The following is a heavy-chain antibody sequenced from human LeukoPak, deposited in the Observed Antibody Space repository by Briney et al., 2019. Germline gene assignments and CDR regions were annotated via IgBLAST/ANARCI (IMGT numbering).Heavy chain of an antibody. J-gene: IGHJ5*02. CDR3: ARGDLTTVKTGWFDP. Sequence: ASVKVSCKASGYTFTGYYMHWVRQAPGQGLEWMGWINPNSGGTNYAQKFQGRVTMTRDTSTSTAYMELSRLRSDDTAVYYCARGDLTTVKTGWFDPWGQGTLVTVSS. V-gene: IGHV1-2*02. D-gene: IGHD4-17*01. CDR1: GYTFTGYY. CDR2: INPNSGGT.